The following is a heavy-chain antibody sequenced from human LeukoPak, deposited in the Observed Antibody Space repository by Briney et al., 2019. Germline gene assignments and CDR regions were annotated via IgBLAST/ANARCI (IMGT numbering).Heavy chain of an antibody. Sequence: PSQTLSLTCTVSGGSISSCGYFWSWIRQHPGKGLEWIGYIYYSGSTYYNPSLKSRVTISVDTSKNQFSLKLSSVTAADTAVYYCARTPYDFWSGYYGSCWFDPWGQGTLATVSS. CDR2: IYYSGST. CDR3: ARTPYDFWSGYYGSCWFDP. CDR1: GGSISSCGYF. D-gene: IGHD3-3*01. V-gene: IGHV4-31*03. J-gene: IGHJ5*02.